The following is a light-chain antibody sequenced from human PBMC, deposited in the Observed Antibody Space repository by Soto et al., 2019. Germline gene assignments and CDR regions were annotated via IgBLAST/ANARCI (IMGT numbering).Light chain of an antibody. CDR3: YSYDSNIEV. V-gene: IGLV6-57*01. CDR1: TGRVASNY. CDR2: EDD. Sequence: NFMLTQPHSVSESPGQTVTISCTRSTGRVASNYVQWYQQRPGRSPTLLIYEDDQRPSGVPDRFSGSIDSSSNSASLTISGLKTEDEADYYCYSYDSNIEVFGGGTKLTVL. J-gene: IGLJ3*02.